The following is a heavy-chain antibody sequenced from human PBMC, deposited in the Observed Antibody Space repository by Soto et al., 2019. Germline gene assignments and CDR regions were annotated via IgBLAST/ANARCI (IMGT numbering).Heavy chain of an antibody. CDR3: GRGRSGQIVVFY. CDR2: IGPESGAT. CDR1: GYTFTGHY. V-gene: IGHV1-2*02. Sequence: ASVKVSCKASGYTFTGHYSHWVRQAPEQGPEWMGEIGPESGATRYAQRFQGRVTMTRDMSITTVYMELNNLSPDDTAVYYCGRGRSGQIVVFYWGQGTPVTVSS. J-gene: IGHJ4*02. D-gene: IGHD1-26*01.